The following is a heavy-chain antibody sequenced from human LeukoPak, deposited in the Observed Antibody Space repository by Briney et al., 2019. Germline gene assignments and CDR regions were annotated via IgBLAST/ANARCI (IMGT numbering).Heavy chain of an antibody. V-gene: IGHV3-23*01. CDR1: GFTFSSYG. CDR2: ISGSGGST. J-gene: IGHJ4*02. Sequence: GGSLRLSCAASGFTFSSYGMSWVRQAPGKGLEWVSAISGSGGSTYYADSVKGRFTISRDNSKNTLYLQMNSLGAEDTAVYYCAKGRRPRFYCSGGSCYGDYFDYWGQGTLVTVSS. D-gene: IGHD2-15*01. CDR3: AKGRRPRFYCSGGSCYGDYFDY.